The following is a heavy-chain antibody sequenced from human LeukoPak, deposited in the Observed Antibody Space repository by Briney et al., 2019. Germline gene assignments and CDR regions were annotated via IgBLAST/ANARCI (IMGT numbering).Heavy chain of an antibody. V-gene: IGHV4-59*01. CDR1: GVSISSSY. CDR3: ARDPGSCSGGSCSFYWYFDL. J-gene: IGHJ2*01. D-gene: IGHD2-15*01. CDR2: ISYRGTT. Sequence: SETLSLTCTVSGVSISSSYWSWLRQPPGKGLEWIGYISYRGTTKYNPSLKSRVTISFDTSKNQVSLNLTSVTAADTAVYYCARDPGSCSGGSCSFYWYFDLWGRGTLVTVSS.